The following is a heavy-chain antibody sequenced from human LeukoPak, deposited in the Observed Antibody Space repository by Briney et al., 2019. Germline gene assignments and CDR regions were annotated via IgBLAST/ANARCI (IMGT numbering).Heavy chain of an antibody. CDR1: GFAFDEHG. J-gene: IGHJ4*02. D-gene: IGHD2-21*01. CDR2: INWSGGST. Sequence: SPGGSLRLSCTASGFAFDEHGMSWVRQVPGKGLELVSDINWSGGSTGYADPLRGRFTISRDNAKNSLYLQMDSLRAEDTALYYCARAAIASPFYFDYWGQGTLVIVSS. CDR3: ARAAIASPFYFDY. V-gene: IGHV3-20*04.